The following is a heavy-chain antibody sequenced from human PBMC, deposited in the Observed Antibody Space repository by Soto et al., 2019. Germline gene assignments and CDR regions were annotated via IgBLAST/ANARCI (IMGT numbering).Heavy chain of an antibody. CDR1: GGTISGYY. D-gene: IGHD3-3*01. CDR2: IYSSGNT. V-gene: IGHV4-4*07. CDR3: ARGRRFSDWFDP. Sequence: SETLSLTCSVPGGTISGYYWTWIRQPAGKGPERIGRIYSSGNTTYNPSLQSRVTMSLDTSNNQFSLRLTSVTAADTAVYYCARGRRFSDWFDPWGQGTLVAVSS. J-gene: IGHJ5*02.